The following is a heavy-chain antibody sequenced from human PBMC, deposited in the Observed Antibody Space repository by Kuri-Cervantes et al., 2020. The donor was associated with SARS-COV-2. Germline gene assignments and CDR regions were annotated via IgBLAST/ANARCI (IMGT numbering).Heavy chain of an antibody. CDR3: ARAPYNSGRRGADY. D-gene: IGHD1-26*01. CDR1: GFTFSSYE. Sequence: GGSLRLSCAASGFTFSSYEMNWVRQAPGKGLEWVSYISSSGSTIYYADSVKGRFTISRDNAKNSLYLQMNSLRAEDTAVYYCARAPYNSGRRGADYWGQGTLVTVSS. CDR2: ISSSGSTI. J-gene: IGHJ4*02. V-gene: IGHV3-48*03.